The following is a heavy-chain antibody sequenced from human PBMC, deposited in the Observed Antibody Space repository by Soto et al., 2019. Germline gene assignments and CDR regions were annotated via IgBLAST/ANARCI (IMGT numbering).Heavy chain of an antibody. CDR1: GFTFSTYA. CDR3: AKEMSRIAGRHDY. CDR2: VGASGANT. Sequence: DVQLLGSGGGLVQPGGSLRLSCAASGFTFSTYAMSWVRQAPGKGLEWVSSVGASGANTYYADSVKGRFTISRDNSKDTLYLQMNSLRVEDTAVYYCAKEMSRIAGRHDYWGQGTLVTVSS. D-gene: IGHD2-15*01. V-gene: IGHV3-23*01. J-gene: IGHJ4*02.